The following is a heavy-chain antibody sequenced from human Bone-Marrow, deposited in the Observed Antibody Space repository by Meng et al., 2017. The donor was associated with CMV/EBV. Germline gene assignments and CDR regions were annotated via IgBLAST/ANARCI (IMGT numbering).Heavy chain of an antibody. V-gene: IGHV1-46*01. CDR2: INPSGGST. D-gene: IGHD4-17*01. Sequence: ASVKVSCKASGYTFTSYYMHWVRQAPGQGLEWMGIINPSGGSTSYAQKFQGRVTMTRDTSTSTVYMELSSLRSEDTAVYCCARVIATVTTNDAFDIWGQGPRVTVSS. CDR3: ARVIATVTTNDAFDI. J-gene: IGHJ3*02. CDR1: GYTFTSYY.